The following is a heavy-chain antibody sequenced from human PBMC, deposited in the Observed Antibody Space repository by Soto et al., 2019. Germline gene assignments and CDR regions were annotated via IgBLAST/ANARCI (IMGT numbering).Heavy chain of an antibody. CDR2: INLNSGGT. J-gene: IGHJ4*02. CDR3: AREGKNGYNWADY. D-gene: IGHD5-12*01. Sequence: ASVKVSCKASGYTFTGHYMHWVRQAPGQGLEWMGWINLNSGGTNYAQKFQGGVTLTRDTSITTAYMELTRLRSDDTAVYYCAREGKNGYNWADYWGQGTLVTVSS. V-gene: IGHV1-2*02. CDR1: GYTFTGHY.